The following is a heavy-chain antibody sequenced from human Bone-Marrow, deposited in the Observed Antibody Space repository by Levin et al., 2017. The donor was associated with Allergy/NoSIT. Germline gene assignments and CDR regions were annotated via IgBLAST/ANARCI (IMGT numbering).Heavy chain of an antibody. D-gene: IGHD6-13*01. CDR1: GFIFSNCP. CDR3: AKEPPIATSLTGHYFDF. CDR2: ISASSAGT. Sequence: SCVASGFIFSNCPMSWVRQSPWKGLEWVSGISASSAGTYYRDSVKGRFTISRDNSKNTLHLHMNSLRAEDTAVYYCAKEPPIATSLTGHYFDFWGQGTLITVSS. J-gene: IGHJ4*02. V-gene: IGHV3-23*01.